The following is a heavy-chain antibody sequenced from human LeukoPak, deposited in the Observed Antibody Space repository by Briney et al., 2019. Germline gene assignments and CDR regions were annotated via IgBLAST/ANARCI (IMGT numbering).Heavy chain of an antibody. CDR1: GHTLTSNG. D-gene: IGHD3-10*01. CDR3: GRDYRASGITFVFDY. J-gene: IGHJ4*02. V-gene: IGHV1-18*01. Sequence: ASVKVSCKASGHTLTSNGISWVRQAPGQGLEWMGWINTYNGDTNYAQNFQGRVTMTTDTSTSTAYMELRSLRSDDTAVYYCGRDYRASGITFVFDYWGQGTLVTVSS. CDR2: INTYNGDT.